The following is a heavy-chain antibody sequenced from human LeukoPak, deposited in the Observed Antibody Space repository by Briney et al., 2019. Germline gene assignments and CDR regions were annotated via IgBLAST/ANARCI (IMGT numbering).Heavy chain of an antibody. Sequence: SETLSLTCAVYGGSFSGYYWSWIRQPPGKGLEWIGEINHSGSTNYNPSLKSRVTISVDTSKNQFSLKLSSVTAADTAVYYCARGRAWLVLNPMLSAGWFDPWGQGTLVTVSS. CDR2: INHSGST. V-gene: IGHV4-34*01. D-gene: IGHD6-19*01. CDR3: ARGRAWLVLNPMLSAGWFDP. J-gene: IGHJ5*02. CDR1: GGSFSGYY.